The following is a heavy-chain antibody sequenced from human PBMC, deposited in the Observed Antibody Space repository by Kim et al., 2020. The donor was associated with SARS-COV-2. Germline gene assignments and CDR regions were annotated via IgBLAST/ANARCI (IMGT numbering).Heavy chain of an antibody. CDR1: GYTFTSYG. CDR3: AREESYYDSSGLTDYYYYYGMDG. J-gene: IGHJ6*02. Sequence: ASVKVSCKASGYTFTSYGISWVRQAPGQGLEWMGWISAYNGNTNYAQKLQGRVTMTTDTSTSTAYMELRSLRSDDTAVYYCAREESYYDSSGLTDYYYYYGMDGWGQGTTVTVSS. V-gene: IGHV1-18*01. D-gene: IGHD3-22*01. CDR2: ISAYNGNT.